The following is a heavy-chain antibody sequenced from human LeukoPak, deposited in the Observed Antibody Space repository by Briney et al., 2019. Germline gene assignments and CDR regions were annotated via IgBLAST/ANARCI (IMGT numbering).Heavy chain of an antibody. J-gene: IGHJ5*02. V-gene: IGHV3-48*01. CDR1: GFTFSSYS. CDR2: ISSSSSTI. D-gene: IGHD5-24*01. CDR3: ARDSEGDGYNFDT. Sequence: GGSLRLSCAASGFTFSSYSMNWVRQAPGKGLEWVSYISSSSSTIYYADSVKGRFTISRDNAKNSLYLQMNSLRAEDTAVYYCARDSEGDGYNFDTWGRGTLVTVSS.